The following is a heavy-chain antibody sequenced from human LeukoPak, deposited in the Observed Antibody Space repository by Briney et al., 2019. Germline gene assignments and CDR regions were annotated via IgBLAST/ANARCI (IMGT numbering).Heavy chain of an antibody. D-gene: IGHD2-15*01. CDR3: ARDVAGYCSGGSCYSFQH. V-gene: IGHV1-69*04. CDR1: GGTFSSYA. Sequence: GASVKVSCKASGGTFSSYAISWVRQAPGQGLEWMGRIIPILGIANYAQKFQGRVTITADKSTSTAYMELSSLRSEDTAVYYCARDVAGYCSGGSCYSFQHWGQGTLVTVSS. J-gene: IGHJ1*01. CDR2: IIPILGIA.